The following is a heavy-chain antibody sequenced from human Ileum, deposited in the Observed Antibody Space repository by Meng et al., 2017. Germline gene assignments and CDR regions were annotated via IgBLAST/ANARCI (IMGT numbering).Heavy chain of an antibody. CDR1: GDRVSSNSAA. CDR2: TYYRSKWYN. Sequence: QVQLQQSGPGLVMPSQTLSLSCAISGDRVSSNSAAWNWIRQSPSRGLEWLGRTYYRSKWYNNYAVSVRSRISINPDTSKNQFSLQLNSVTPEDTAVYYCARDGGAAPDYFDYWGQGTLVTVSS. J-gene: IGHJ4*02. CDR3: ARDGGAAPDYFDY. D-gene: IGHD3-16*01. V-gene: IGHV6-1*01.